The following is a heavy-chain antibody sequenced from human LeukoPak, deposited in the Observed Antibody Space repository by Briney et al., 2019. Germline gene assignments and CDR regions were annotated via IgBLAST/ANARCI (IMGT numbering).Heavy chain of an antibody. V-gene: IGHV3-30*03. Sequence: PGGSLRLSCVASGFTFSIYSMNWVRQAPGKGLEWVAVISYDGSNKYYADSVKGRFTISRDNSKNTLYLQMNSLRAEDTAVYYCARGSGAFKFDPWGQGTLVTVSS. CDR2: ISYDGSNK. CDR3: ARGSGAFKFDP. CDR1: GFTFSIYS. J-gene: IGHJ5*02. D-gene: IGHD3-10*01.